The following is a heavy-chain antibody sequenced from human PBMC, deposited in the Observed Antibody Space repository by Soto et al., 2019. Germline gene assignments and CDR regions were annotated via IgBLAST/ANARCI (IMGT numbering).Heavy chain of an antibody. CDR2: IIPIFGTA. CDR3: ARETKDDFWSGYSNWFDP. CDR1: GGTFSSYA. J-gene: IGHJ5*02. Sequence: SVKVSCKASGGTFSSYAISWVRQAPGQGXEWMGGIIPIFGTANYAQKFQGRVTITADESTSTAYMELSSLRSEDTAVYYCARETKDDFWSGYSNWFDPWGQGPLVTVSS. D-gene: IGHD3-3*01. V-gene: IGHV1-69*13.